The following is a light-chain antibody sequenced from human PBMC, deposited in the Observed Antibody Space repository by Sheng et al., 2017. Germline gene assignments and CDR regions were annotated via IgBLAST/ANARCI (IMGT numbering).Light chain of an antibody. CDR2: GND. V-gene: IGLV1-40*01. CDR1: SSNIGAGYD. J-gene: IGLJ1*01. CDR3: QSYDNSLTGSRV. Sequence: QSVLTQPPSVSGAPGQRVTISCTGSSSNIGAGYDVHWYQQLPGTAPKLLIYGNDNRPSGVPDRFSGSKSGTSASLAITGLQAEDEADYYCQSYDNSLTGSRVFGTGTTVTVL.